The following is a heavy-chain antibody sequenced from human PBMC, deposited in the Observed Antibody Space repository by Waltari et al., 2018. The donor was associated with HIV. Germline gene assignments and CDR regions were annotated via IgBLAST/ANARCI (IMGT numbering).Heavy chain of an antibody. D-gene: IGHD2-15*01. V-gene: IGHV4-34*02. CDR3: ARERSRASKWYGIFYFDA. CDR1: GGSFSGYY. Sequence: QVQLQQWGAGLLKPSDTLSLTCAVSGGSFSGYYWTWIRQAQGKGLEWIGGVNHQEKTNYNPSLKSRVTLSVDTSKNQFSLNMKSMTGADTAIYYCARERSRASKWYGIFYFDAWGQGTLVSVPS. J-gene: IGHJ5*02. CDR2: VNHQEKT.